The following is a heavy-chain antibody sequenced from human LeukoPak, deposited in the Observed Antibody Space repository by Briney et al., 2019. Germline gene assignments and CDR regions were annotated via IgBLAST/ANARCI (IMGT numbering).Heavy chain of an antibody. V-gene: IGHV4-39*01. Sequence: SETLSLTCSVSGGSISSSSDYWGWVRQPPGKGLKWIGSIYHSETTYYNPSLKSRVIISVDTSKNQFSLKLNSVTAADTAVYYCGRPNPDSSGYYGSFDPWGQGILVTVSS. CDR3: GRPNPDSSGYYGSFDP. D-gene: IGHD3-22*01. J-gene: IGHJ5*02. CDR1: GGSISSSSDY. CDR2: IYHSETT.